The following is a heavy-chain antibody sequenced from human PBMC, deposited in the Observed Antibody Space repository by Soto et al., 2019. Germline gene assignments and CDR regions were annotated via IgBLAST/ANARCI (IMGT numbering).Heavy chain of an antibody. J-gene: IGHJ6*02. CDR2: ISDGGERT. V-gene: IGHV3-23*01. Sequence: EVLLLESGGGLVQPGGSLRLSCVASGFTFTDYVMSWVRQVPGKGLEWVSSISDGGERTDYRDSVRGRFTISRDNARFTLHLQMNSLRVDDTATYFCARDRSTDFGLDVWGQGTTVTVSS. CDR3: ARDRSTDFGLDV. D-gene: IGHD3-3*01. CDR1: GFTFTDYV.